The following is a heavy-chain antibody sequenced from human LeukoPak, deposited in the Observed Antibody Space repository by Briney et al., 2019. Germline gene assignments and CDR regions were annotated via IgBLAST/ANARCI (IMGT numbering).Heavy chain of an antibody. Sequence: ASVTVSCKASGYTFTTYYMHWVRQAPGQGLEWMGWINPNSGGTNYAQKFQGRVTMTRDTSISTAYMELSRLRSDDTAVYYCARARAGAAGDFDYWGQGTLVTVSS. CDR2: INPNSGGT. CDR3: ARARAGAAGDFDY. D-gene: IGHD6-13*01. CDR1: GYTFTTYY. V-gene: IGHV1-2*02. J-gene: IGHJ4*02.